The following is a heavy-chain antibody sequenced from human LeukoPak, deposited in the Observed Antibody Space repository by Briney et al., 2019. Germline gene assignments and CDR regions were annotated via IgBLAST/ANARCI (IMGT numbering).Heavy chain of an antibody. J-gene: IGHJ5*02. CDR3: ARMIAGRNWFNP. Sequence: ASVKVSCKASGYTFTSYGISWVRQAPGQGLEWMGWISAYNGNTNYAQKFQGRVTMTRDMSTSTVYMELSSLRSEDTAVYYCARMIAGRNWFNPWGQGTLVTVSS. D-gene: IGHD3-22*01. V-gene: IGHV1-18*01. CDR1: GYTFTSYG. CDR2: ISAYNGNT.